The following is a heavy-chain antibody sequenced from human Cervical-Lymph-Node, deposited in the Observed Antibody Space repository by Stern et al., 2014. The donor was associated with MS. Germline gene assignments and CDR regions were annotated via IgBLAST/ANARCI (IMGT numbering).Heavy chain of an antibody. J-gene: IGHJ4*02. CDR1: GGTFSSYT. CDR2: IIPIFATT. Sequence: VQLVESGAEVKKPGSSVKVSCNVSGGTFSSYTLNWVRQAPGQGLEWMGGIIPIFATTNYPQRFQGKVTITADGSTSTTYLEVSSLTSEDTAVYYCAREGIPGAGGTFDNWGQVTLVIVSS. V-gene: IGHV1-69*01. D-gene: IGHD1-26*01. CDR3: AREGIPGAGGTFDN.